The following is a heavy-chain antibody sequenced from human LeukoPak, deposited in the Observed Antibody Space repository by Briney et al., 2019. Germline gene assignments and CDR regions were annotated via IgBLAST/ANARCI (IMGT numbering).Heavy chain of an antibody. D-gene: IGHD3-9*01. J-gene: IGHJ2*01. CDR1: GYTFTGYY. CDR2: INPNSGGT. V-gene: IGHV1-2*02. Sequence: ASVKVSCKASGYTFTGYYMHWVRQAPGQGLEWMGWINPNSGGTNYAQKFQGRVTMTRDTSISTAYMELSRLRSDDTAVYYCARVGGDYWVSYDYWGRGTLVTVSS. CDR3: ARVGGDYWVSYDY.